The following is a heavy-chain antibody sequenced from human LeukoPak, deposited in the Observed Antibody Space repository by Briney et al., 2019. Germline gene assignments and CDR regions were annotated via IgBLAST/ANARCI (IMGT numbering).Heavy chain of an antibody. J-gene: IGHJ4*02. CDR1: GFTFSSHA. V-gene: IGHV3-23*01. D-gene: IGHD3-10*01. Sequence: GGSLRLSRAASGFTFSSHAMSWVRQAPGQGLEWVSTISDSGSSTSYAPSVQGRFTISKANSKIMVYMQMNSLRAEETPVYFCTKDDYYPMGALTRVYWGRGTLVSVSS. CDR3: TKDDYYPMGALTRVY. CDR2: ISDSGSST.